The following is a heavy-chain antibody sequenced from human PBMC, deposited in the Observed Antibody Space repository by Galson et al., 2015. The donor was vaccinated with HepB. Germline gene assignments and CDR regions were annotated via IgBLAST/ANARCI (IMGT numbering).Heavy chain of an antibody. J-gene: IGHJ5*02. V-gene: IGHV4-30-4*01. D-gene: IGHD3-22*01. CDR1: GGSISSGDYY. CDR2: IYYSGST. Sequence: LSLTCTVSGGSISSGDYYWSWIRQPPGKGLEWIGYIYYSGSTYYNPSLKSRVTISVDTSKNQFSLKLSSVTAADTAVYYCARAQRANYYDSSGYYYGGWFDPWGQGTLVTVSS. CDR3: ARAQRANYYDSSGYYYGGWFDP.